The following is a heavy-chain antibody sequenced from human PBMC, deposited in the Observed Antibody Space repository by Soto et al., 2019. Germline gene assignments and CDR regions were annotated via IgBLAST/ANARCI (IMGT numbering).Heavy chain of an antibody. CDR2: ISAYNGNT. D-gene: IGHD2-2*01. CDR1: GYTFTSYG. Sequence: QVQLVQPGAEVKKPGASVKVSCKASGYTFTSYGISWVRQAPGQGLEWMGWISAYNGNTNYAQKLQGRVTMTTDTSTSTAYMELRSLRSDDTAVYYCARGPYIVVVPAARHYYGMDVWGQGTTVTVSS. J-gene: IGHJ6*02. V-gene: IGHV1-18*04. CDR3: ARGPYIVVVPAARHYYGMDV.